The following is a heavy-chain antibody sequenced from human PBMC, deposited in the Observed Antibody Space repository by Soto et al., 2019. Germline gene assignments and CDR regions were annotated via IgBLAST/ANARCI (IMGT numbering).Heavy chain of an antibody. V-gene: IGHV4-39*01. Sequence: SETLSLTCTLSGGSISSSSYYWGWIRQPPGKGLEWIGSIYYSGSTYYNPSLKSRVTISVDTSKNQFSLKLSSVTAADTAVYYCARHIRLQQKGGSPDYWAQGTLVTVSS. CDR3: ARHIRLQQKGGSPDY. CDR1: GGSISSSSYY. CDR2: IYYSGST. D-gene: IGHD3-3*01. J-gene: IGHJ4*02.